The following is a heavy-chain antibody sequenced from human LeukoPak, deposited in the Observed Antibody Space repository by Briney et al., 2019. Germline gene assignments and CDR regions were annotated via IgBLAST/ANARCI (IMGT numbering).Heavy chain of an antibody. CDR3: AREYSSGWSGTGY. D-gene: IGHD6-19*01. Sequence: SETLSLTCAVYGGSFSGYYWSWIRQPPGKGLEWIGEINHSGSTNYNPSLTSRVTISVDTSKNQFSLKLSSVTAADTAVYYCAREYSSGWSGTGYWGQGTLVTVSS. V-gene: IGHV4-34*01. CDR1: GGSFSGYY. CDR2: INHSGST. J-gene: IGHJ4*02.